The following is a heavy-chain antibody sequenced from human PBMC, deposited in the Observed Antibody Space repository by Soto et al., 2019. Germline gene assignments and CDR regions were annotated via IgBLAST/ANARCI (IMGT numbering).Heavy chain of an antibody. CDR2: ISGSGGST. CDR3: AKDLTPGHIVVVTSWFDP. J-gene: IGHJ5*02. Sequence: GSLRLSCAASGFTFSSYAMSWVRQAPGKGLEWVSAISGSGGSTYYADSVKGRFTISRDNSKNTLYLQMNGLRAEDTAVYYCAKDLTPGHIVVVTSWFDPWGKGTLGTVYS. V-gene: IGHV3-23*01. CDR1: GFTFSSYA. D-gene: IGHD2-21*02.